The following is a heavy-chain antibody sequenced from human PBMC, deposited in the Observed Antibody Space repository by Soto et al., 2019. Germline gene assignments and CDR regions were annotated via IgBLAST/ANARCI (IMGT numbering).Heavy chain of an antibody. V-gene: IGHV1-18*01. J-gene: IGHJ6*02. CDR3: ARDKGEEWLLPKYYYYYGMDV. Sequence: ASVKVSCKASGYTFTSYGISWVRQAPGQGLEWMGWISAYNGNTNYAQKLQGRVTMTTDTSTSTAYMELRSLRSDDTAVYYCARDKGEEWLLPKYYYYYGMDVWGQGTTVTVSS. CDR2: ISAYNGNT. CDR1: GYTFTSYG. D-gene: IGHD3-3*01.